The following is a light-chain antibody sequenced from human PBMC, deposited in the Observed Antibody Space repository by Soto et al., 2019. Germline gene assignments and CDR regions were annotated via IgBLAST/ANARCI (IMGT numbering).Light chain of an antibody. CDR2: GTS. CDR1: QTISSSY. CDR3: QQYGSWT. Sequence: EIVLTQSPGTLSVSPGERATLSCRASQTISSSYLAWYRQKPGQAPSLLIYGTSSSATGIPDRFSGSGTGTAFTLTISRLEHEDSAIYNCQQYGSWTFGQGTKVEIK. J-gene: IGKJ1*01. V-gene: IGKV3-20*01.